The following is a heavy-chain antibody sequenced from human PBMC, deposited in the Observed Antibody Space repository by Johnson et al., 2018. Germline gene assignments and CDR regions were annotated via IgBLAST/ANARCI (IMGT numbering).Heavy chain of an antibody. Sequence: VQLVEAGGGVVRPGGSLRLSCAASGFTFDDYGMCWVRQAPGKGLEWVSGIDWTGGSTGYADSVKGRFTISRDNAKNSLYLQMNSRRGEDTALYYFARGQAYGDYPPWYYYMDVWGKGTTVTVSS. CDR2: IDWTGGST. J-gene: IGHJ6*03. CDR3: ARGQAYGDYPPWYYYMDV. V-gene: IGHV3-20*04. D-gene: IGHD4-17*01. CDR1: GFTFDDYG.